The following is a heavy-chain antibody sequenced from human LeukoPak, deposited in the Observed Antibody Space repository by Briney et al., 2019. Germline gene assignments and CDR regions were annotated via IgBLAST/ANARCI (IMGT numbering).Heavy chain of an antibody. CDR3: AKDRGSVPVAGIDY. CDR1: GSTFSSYA. V-gene: IGHV3-23*01. CDR2: ISAPVGRT. D-gene: IGHD6-19*01. Sequence: GRSLRLSCAASGSTFSSYAMHWVRQAPGKGLEWVSVISAPVGRTHYADSVKGRFTISRDNSKNTLFLQMNSLRAEDTAVYYCAKDRGSVPVAGIDYWGQGTLVTVSS. J-gene: IGHJ4*02.